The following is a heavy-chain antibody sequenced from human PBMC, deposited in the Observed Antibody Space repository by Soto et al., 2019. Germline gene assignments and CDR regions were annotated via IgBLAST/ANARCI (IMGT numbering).Heavy chain of an antibody. J-gene: IGHJ6*02. CDR2: ISGSGGST. CDR3: AKSSNPDYQLLYIHYYYYYGMDV. CDR1: GFTFSSYA. Sequence: HPVGSLRLSCAASGFTFSSYAMSWVRQAPGKGLEWVSAISGSGGSTYYADSVKGRFTISRDNSKNTLYLQMNSLRAEDTAVYYCAKSSNPDYQLLYIHYYYYYGMDVWGQGTTVTVSS. D-gene: IGHD2-2*02. V-gene: IGHV3-23*01.